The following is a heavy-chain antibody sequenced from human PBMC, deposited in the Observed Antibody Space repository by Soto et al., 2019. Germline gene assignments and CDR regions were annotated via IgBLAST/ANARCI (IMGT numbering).Heavy chain of an antibody. V-gene: IGHV4-34*01. Sequence: QVQLQQWGAGLLKPSETLSLTYAVYGGSFSGYYWSWIRQPPGKGLEWIGEINHSGSTNYNPSLKSRVTISVDTSKNQFSLKLSSVTAADTAVYYCARPSVAGEYFQHWGQGTLVTVSS. CDR1: GGSFSGYY. J-gene: IGHJ1*01. D-gene: IGHD6-19*01. CDR2: INHSGST. CDR3: ARPSVAGEYFQH.